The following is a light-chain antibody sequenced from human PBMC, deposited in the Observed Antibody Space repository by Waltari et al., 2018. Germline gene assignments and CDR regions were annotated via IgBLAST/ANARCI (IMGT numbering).Light chain of an antibody. CDR3: QQYYSTLYT. J-gene: IGKJ2*01. CDR1: QSVLYSSNNKNY. Sequence: DIVMTQSPDSLAVSLGERATINCKSSQSVLYSSNNKNYFAWYQQKPGQPPKLLIYWAATRESWVPDRFSGSVSGTDFTLTISSLQAEDVAVYYCQQYYSTLYTFGQGTKLEIK. V-gene: IGKV4-1*01. CDR2: WAA.